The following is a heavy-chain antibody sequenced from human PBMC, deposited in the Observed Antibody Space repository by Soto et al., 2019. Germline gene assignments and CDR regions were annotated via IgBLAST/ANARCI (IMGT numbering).Heavy chain of an antibody. J-gene: IGHJ6*02. CDR3: ARGTGRFLEWLPSAPYYYYGMDV. Sequence: SLTCTVSGGSISSYYWSWIRQPPGKGLEWIGYIYYSGSTNYNPSLKSRVTISVDTSKNQFSLKLSSVTAADTAVYYCARGTGRFLEWLPSAPYYYYGMDVWGQGTTVTVSS. CDR2: IYYSGST. D-gene: IGHD3-3*01. V-gene: IGHV4-59*01. CDR1: GGSISSYY.